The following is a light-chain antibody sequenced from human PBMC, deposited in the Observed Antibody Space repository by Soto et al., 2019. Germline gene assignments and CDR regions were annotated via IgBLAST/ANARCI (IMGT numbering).Light chain of an antibody. V-gene: IGKV1-9*01. J-gene: IGKJ4*01. CDR3: QQLNTYPLT. CDR2: AAS. CDR1: QGISSY. Sequence: DIQLTQSPSFLSASVGDGVTVTCRASQGISSYLAWYQQKPGKAPQLLIYAASTLQSGVPSRFSGSGSGTEFTLTISSLQPEDFATYYCQQLNTYPLTFGGGTKVDI.